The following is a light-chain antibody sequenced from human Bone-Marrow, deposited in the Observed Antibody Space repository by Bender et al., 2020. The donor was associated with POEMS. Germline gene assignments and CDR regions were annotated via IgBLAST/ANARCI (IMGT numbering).Light chain of an antibody. CDR1: KLGDKY. V-gene: IGLV3-1*01. Sequence: SYELTQPPSVSVSPGQTASITCSGDKLGDKYASWYQQKPGQSPVLVIYQDNKRPSGIPERFSGSNSGNTATLTISGTQAMDEADYYCQAWDNRNVIFGGGTKVTVL. CDR3: QAWDNRNVI. J-gene: IGLJ2*01. CDR2: QDN.